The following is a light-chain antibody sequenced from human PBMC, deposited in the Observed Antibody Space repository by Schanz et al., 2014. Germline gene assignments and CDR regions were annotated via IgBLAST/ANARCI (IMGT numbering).Light chain of an antibody. CDR2: HAS. Sequence: DIQMTQSPSTLSASVGDRVTITCRASQGISSWLAWYQQRPGKAPKLLIHHASTLESGVPSRFSGSGSGTEFTLTITSLQPDDFATYYCQQYDRYFTFGQGTKVEIK. J-gene: IGKJ1*01. V-gene: IGKV1-5*01. CDR3: QQYDRYFT. CDR1: QGISSW.